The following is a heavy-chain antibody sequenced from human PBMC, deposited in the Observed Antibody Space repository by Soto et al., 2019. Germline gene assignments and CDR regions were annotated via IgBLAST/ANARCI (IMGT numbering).Heavy chain of an antibody. Sequence: PSETLSLTCTVSGVSISSGGYYWSWIRQHPGKGLEWIGYIYYSGSTYYNPSLKSRVTISVDTSKNQFSLKLSSVTAADTAVYYCARTTPAYCSSTSCQRGENPYYYHYMDVWGKGTTVTVSS. V-gene: IGHV4-31*03. CDR1: GVSISSGGYY. D-gene: IGHD2-2*01. J-gene: IGHJ6*03. CDR2: IYYSGST. CDR3: ARTTPAYCSSTSCQRGENPYYYHYMDV.